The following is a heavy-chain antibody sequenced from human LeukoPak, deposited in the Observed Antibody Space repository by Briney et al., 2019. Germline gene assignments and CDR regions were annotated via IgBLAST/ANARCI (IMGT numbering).Heavy chain of an antibody. D-gene: IGHD3-16*02. CDR1: GFTFSSYA. V-gene: IGHV3-23*01. J-gene: IGHJ4*02. CDR3: ARSLGELSLAAAY. Sequence: PGGSLRLSCAASGFTFSSYAMSWVRQAPGQGLEWVSAISGSGGSTYYADSVKGRFTISRDNSKNTLYLQMNSLRAEDTAVYYCARSLGELSLAAAYWGQGILVTVSS. CDR2: ISGSGGST.